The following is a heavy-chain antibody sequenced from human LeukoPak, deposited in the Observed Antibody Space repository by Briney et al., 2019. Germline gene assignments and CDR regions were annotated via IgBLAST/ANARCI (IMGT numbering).Heavy chain of an antibody. CDR2: ISGSGDTT. CDR3: AKDLITLPF. CDR1: GFTFSNYA. Sequence: GGSLRLSCAASGFTFSNYAMTWVRQAPGKGLEWVSTISGSGDTTFYADSVKGRFTVSRDNSKNTLYLQMNSLRAEDTAAYCCAKDLITLPFWGQGTLVTVSS. V-gene: IGHV3-23*01. D-gene: IGHD1-14*01. J-gene: IGHJ4*02.